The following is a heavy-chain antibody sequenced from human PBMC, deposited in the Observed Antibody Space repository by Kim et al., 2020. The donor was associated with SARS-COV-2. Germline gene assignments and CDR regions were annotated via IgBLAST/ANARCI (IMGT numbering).Heavy chain of an antibody. CDR1: GGSISSYY. D-gene: IGHD4-17*01. CDR2: IYYIGST. CDR3: ARYLYGDYVMCMDY. Sequence: SETLSLTCTVSGGSISSYYWSWIRQPPGKGLEWIGYIYYIGSTNYNPSLKSRVTISVDTSKNQFSLKLSSVTAADTAVYYCARYLYGDYVMCMDYWCQGTLVTVS. V-gene: IGHV4-59*01. J-gene: IGHJ4*02.